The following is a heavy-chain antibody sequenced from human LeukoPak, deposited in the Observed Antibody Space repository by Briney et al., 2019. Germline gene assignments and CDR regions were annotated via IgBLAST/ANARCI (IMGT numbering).Heavy chain of an antibody. D-gene: IGHD1-7*01. CDR1: GGSFSGYY. CDR3: ARRGTTLRGYFDY. Sequence: PSETLSLTCAVYGGSFSGYYWSWIRQPPGKGLEWIGEINHSGSTNYNPSLKSRVTISVDTSKNQFSLKLSSVTAADTHVYYCARRGTTLRGYFDYWGQGTLVTVST. J-gene: IGHJ4*02. CDR2: INHSGST. V-gene: IGHV4-34*01.